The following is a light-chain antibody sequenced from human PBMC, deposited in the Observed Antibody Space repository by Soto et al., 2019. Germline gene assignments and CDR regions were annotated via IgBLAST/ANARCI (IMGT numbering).Light chain of an antibody. J-gene: IGLJ2*01. CDR2: SAN. Sequence: QAVVTHEPSLTVSPGGTVTRTCASSTGAVTNDNYPNWLQQKPGQAPRGLIYSANNRHSWTPARFSGSLLGGKAALTLSGVQPEDEGDYYCLLYFGGAQVFGGGTKLTVL. CDR1: TGAVTNDNY. CDR3: LLYFGGAQV. V-gene: IGLV7-43*01.